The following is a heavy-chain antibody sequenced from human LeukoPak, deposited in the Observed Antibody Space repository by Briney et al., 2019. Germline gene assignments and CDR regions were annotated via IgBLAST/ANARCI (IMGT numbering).Heavy chain of an antibody. V-gene: IGHV3-66*01. CDR1: GFTVRSNY. CDR3: ATHGSGSYYTFDY. Sequence: GGSLRLSCAASGFTVRSNYMNWVRQAPGKGLEWVSVIYTGGSTYYADSVKGRFTISRDNSKNTLYLQMNSLRAEDTAVYYCATHGSGSYYTFDYWGRGTLVTVSS. D-gene: IGHD3-10*01. J-gene: IGHJ4*02. CDR2: IYTGGST.